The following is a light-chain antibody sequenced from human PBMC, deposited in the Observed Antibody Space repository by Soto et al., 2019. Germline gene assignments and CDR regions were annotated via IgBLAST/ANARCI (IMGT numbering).Light chain of an antibody. CDR2: WAS. CDR3: QQYFNTPLT. J-gene: IGKJ4*01. V-gene: IGKV4-1*01. Sequence: DIVMTQSPDSLAVSLDERATVSCKSSQTLLYGSNNKNYLAWYQQRPGQPPRLLFYWASTRESGVPARFSGSGSGTDFTLTISSLQAEDVAVYYCQQYFNTPLTFGGGTKVEIK. CDR1: QTLLYGSNNKNY.